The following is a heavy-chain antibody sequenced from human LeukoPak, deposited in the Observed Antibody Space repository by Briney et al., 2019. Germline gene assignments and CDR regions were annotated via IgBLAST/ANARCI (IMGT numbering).Heavy chain of an antibody. J-gene: IGHJ3*02. CDR2: IKRDGGEQ. Sequence: HAGGSLRLSCAASGFSFSAYWMLWIRQAPGKGREWVANIKRDGGEQNYADSVKGRFTISRDNDKNSLYLEMNSLRGEDTAVYYCARDDGDCSSGTCLDAFDIWSQGTMVTVSS. CDR3: ARDDGDCSSGTCLDAFDI. D-gene: IGHD6-13*01. V-gene: IGHV3-7*03. CDR1: GFSFSAYW.